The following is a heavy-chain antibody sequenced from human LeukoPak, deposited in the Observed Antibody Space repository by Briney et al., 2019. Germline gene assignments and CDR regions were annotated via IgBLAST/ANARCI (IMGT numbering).Heavy chain of an antibody. CDR2: ISGSGGST. CDR3: ARDFGRHFFDY. CDR1: GFTFSSYA. D-gene: IGHD1-14*01. J-gene: IGHJ4*02. V-gene: IGHV3-23*01. Sequence: GGSLRLSCAASGFTFSSYAMSWVRQAPGKGLEWVSAISGSGGSTYYADSVKGRFTISRDNSKNTLYLQMNSLRAEDTAIYYCARDFGRHFFDYWGQGTLVTVSS.